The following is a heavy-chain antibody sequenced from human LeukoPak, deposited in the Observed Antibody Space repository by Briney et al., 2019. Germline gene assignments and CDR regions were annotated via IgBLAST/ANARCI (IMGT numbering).Heavy chain of an antibody. Sequence: NPSQTLSLTCTVSGGSISSGSYYWSWIRQPAGKGLEWIGHIYASGSTNYNPSLKSRVTISVDTSKNQFSLKLSSVTAADTAVYYCARDQSYASGTGFDPWGQGTLVTVSS. J-gene: IGHJ5*02. CDR3: ARDQSYASGTGFDP. CDR1: GGSISSGSYY. V-gene: IGHV4-61*09. CDR2: IYASGST. D-gene: IGHD3-10*01.